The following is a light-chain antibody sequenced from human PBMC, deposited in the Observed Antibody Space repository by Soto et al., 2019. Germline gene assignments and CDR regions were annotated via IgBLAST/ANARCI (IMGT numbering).Light chain of an antibody. V-gene: IGKV3-15*01. CDR3: QMYNNWVGT. J-gene: IGKJ4*01. CDR2: GXA. CDR1: QSISSN. Sequence: EIVMTQSPATLSVSPGERATLSCRANQSISSNLAWYQQKPGQAPRLLIYGXAXXXXXXXXXXXXXXSGTXXXXXXXXLQSEDFAVYYCQMYNNWVGTFGGXTKVDIK.